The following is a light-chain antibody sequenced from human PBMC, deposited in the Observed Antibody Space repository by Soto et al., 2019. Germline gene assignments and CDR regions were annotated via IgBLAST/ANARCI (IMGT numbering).Light chain of an antibody. CDR2: KAS. V-gene: IGKV1-5*03. J-gene: IGKJ4*01. CDR3: QQYNSYSLT. Sequence: IHMTHSPSTLSVSLGDIVTITFRAIQTISSWLAWYQQKPGKAPKLLIYKASTLKSGVPSRFSGSGSGTEFTLTISSLQPDDFATYYCQQYNSYSLTFGQGTKV. CDR1: QTISSW.